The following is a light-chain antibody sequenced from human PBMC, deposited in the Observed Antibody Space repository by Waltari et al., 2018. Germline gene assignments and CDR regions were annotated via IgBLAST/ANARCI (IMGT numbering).Light chain of an antibody. J-gene: IGKJ1*01. V-gene: IGKV3-20*01. CDR1: QSVGRT. Sequence: EIVLTQSPGTLPLSPGERATLSCRASQSVGRTLTWYQQKPGQAPRLLIYGASSRATDIPDRFSGSGSGTDFSLTISRLEPEDFAVYYCQHYVRLPVTFGQGTKVEIK. CDR3: QHYVRLPVT. CDR2: GAS.